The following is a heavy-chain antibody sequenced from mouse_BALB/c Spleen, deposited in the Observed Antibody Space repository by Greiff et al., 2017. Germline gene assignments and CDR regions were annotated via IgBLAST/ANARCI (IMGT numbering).Heavy chain of an antibody. J-gene: IGHJ4*01. Sequence: LVKPGASVKLSCKASGYSFTGSYLHWVKQSHVKSLEWIGYISCYNGATSYNQTFKGQATFTVDTSSSTAYMQFNSLTSEDSAVYYCARSGSSTHYAMDYGGQGTSGTVSS. CDR3: ARSGSSTHYAMDY. D-gene: IGHD1-1*01. V-gene: IGHV1S34*01. CDR2: ISCYNGAT. CDR1: GYSFTGSY.